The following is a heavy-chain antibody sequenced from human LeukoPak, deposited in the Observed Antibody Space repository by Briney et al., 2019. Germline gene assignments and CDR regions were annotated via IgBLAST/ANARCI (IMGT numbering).Heavy chain of an antibody. Sequence: SQTLSLTCAISRDSVSSTSAAWNSLRHSPSKCLEWLGRAYYRSKWSIEYAPSVESRITINPDASKNQFSLQLVSVTPEDTAMYYCAGGFGGGGWHAYWGQGTLVTVSS. CDR1: RDSVSSTSAA. CDR3: AGGFGGGGWHAY. D-gene: IGHD3-16*01. V-gene: IGHV6-1*01. J-gene: IGHJ4*02. CDR2: AYYRSKWSI.